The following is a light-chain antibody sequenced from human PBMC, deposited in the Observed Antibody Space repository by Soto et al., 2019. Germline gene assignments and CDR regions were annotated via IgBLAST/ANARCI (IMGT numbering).Light chain of an antibody. CDR3: QHRSNWRMYT. CDR1: QSVAGY. Sequence: ELVLTQSPATLSLSPGERATLSCRAIQSVAGYLAWYQQKPGQGPRLLIYDTSNRATGAPPRFSGSGSGTDFTLTISSLEPEDFAIYYCQHRSNWRMYTFGQGTKLEIK. V-gene: IGKV3-11*01. J-gene: IGKJ2*01. CDR2: DTS.